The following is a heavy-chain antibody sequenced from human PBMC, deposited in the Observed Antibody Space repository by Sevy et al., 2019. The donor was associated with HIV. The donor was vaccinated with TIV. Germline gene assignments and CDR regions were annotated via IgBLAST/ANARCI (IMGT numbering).Heavy chain of an antibody. CDR3: ATKGGWQPNDDFDN. Sequence: GGSLRLSCEASGFSFSRYGMSWVRQTPEKGLEWVANIKQDGSEKTYVDSVKGRFSISRDNAKNSLYLEMNSLRAEDTAVYYCATKGGWQPNDDFDNWGQGTMVIVSS. CDR1: GFSFSRYG. CDR2: IKQDGSEK. J-gene: IGHJ3*02. D-gene: IGHD5-12*01. V-gene: IGHV3-7*01.